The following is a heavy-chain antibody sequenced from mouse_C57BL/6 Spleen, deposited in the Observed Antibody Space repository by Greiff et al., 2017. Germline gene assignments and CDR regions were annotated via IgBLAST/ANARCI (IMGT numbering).Heavy chain of an antibody. D-gene: IGHD1-1*01. Sequence: EVKLVESGGGLVKPGGSLKLSCAASGFTFSDYGMHWVRQAPEKGLEWVAYISSGSSTIYYADTVKGRFTISRDNSNNTLFLQITSLRSEDTAMYYCAREYYGSSYYYYAMDYWGQGTSVTGSS. CDR3: AREYYGSSYYYYAMDY. V-gene: IGHV5-17*01. CDR2: ISSGSSTI. CDR1: GFTFSDYG. J-gene: IGHJ4*01.